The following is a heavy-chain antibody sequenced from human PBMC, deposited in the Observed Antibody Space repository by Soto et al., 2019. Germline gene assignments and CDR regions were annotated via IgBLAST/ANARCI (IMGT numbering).Heavy chain of an antibody. J-gene: IGHJ5*02. CDR2: MNPNSGNT. CDR3: ARPRRKSNWFDP. V-gene: IGHV1-8*01. CDR1: GYTFTSYD. Sequence: QVQLVQSGAEVKKPGASVKVSCKASGYTFTSYDINWVRQATGQGLEWMGWMNPNSGNTGYAQKFQGRVTMTRNTSISTAYMELSSLRSEDTAVYCCARPRRKSNWFDPWGQGTLVTVSS.